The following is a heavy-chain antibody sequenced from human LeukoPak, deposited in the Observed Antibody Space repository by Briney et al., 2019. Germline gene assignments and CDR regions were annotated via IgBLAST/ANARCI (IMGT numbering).Heavy chain of an antibody. CDR3: ARGDGGGGTHPFDY. Sequence: GGSLRLSCAASGFTFSTYGMNWVRRAPGEGLGSVAVVWYDGSLKYYRDPVKGRFTISRGNSKNTLYLQMNSLRVEDTAVYYCARGDGGGGTHPFDYWGQGTLVTVSS. D-gene: IGHD2-15*01. CDR1: GFTFSTYG. V-gene: IGHV3-33*01. J-gene: IGHJ4*02. CDR2: VWYDGSLK.